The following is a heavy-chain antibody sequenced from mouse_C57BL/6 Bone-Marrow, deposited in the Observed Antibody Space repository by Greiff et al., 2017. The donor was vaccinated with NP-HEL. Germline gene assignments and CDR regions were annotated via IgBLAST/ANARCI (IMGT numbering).Heavy chain of an antibody. J-gene: IGHJ3*01. CDR3: VRRGFAY. CDR1: GFSFKPYA. V-gene: IGHV10-1*01. CDR2: IRSKSNNYAT. Sequence: EVHLVESGGGLVQPKGSLKLSCAASGFSFKPYAMNWVRQAPGKGLEWVARIRSKSNNYATYYADSVKDRFTISRDDSESMLYLQMNNLKTEDTAMYYCVRRGFAYWGQGTLVTVSA.